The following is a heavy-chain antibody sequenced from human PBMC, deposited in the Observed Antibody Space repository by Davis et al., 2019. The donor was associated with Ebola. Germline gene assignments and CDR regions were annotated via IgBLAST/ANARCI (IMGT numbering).Heavy chain of an antibody. V-gene: IGHV3-11*06. CDR1: GFSFSDYY. J-gene: IGHJ4*02. CDR3: ARVREWLVREGDY. CDR2: ISSSSSYI. D-gene: IGHD6-19*01. Sequence: GGSLRLSCAASGFSFSDYYMSWIRQAPGKGLEWVSSISSSSSYIYYADSVKGRFTISRDNAKNSLYLQMNSLRAEDTAVYYCARVREWLVREGDYWGQGTLVTVSS.